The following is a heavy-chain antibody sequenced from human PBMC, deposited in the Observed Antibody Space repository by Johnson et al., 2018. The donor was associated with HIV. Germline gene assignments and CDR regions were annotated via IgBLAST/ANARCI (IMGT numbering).Heavy chain of an antibody. CDR1: GFTFSSYW. CDR2: IKQDGSEK. J-gene: IGHJ3*02. CDR3: ARANFNYYDSSGPDGHDAFDI. D-gene: IGHD3-22*01. Sequence: EVQLVESGGGLLQPVGSLRLSCAASGFTFSSYWMSWVRQAPAKGLEWVANIKQDGSEKYYVDSVKGRFTISRDHAKNSLYLKMNSLRAEDTAVYYCARANFNYYDSSGPDGHDAFDIWGQGTMVTVSS. V-gene: IGHV3-7*01.